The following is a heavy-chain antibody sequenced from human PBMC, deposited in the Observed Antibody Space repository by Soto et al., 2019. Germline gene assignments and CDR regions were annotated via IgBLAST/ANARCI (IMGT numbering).Heavy chain of an antibody. CDR2: IYYSGST. D-gene: IGHD4-17*01. J-gene: IGHJ6*02. CDR1: GGSISSYY. Sequence: SETLSLTCTVSGGSISSYYWSWIRQPPGKGLEWIGYIYYSGSTNYNPSLKSRVTISVDTSKNQFSLKLSSVTAADTAVYYCARDRGTTVTTLYYYYGMDVWGQGTTVT. CDR3: ARDRGTTVTTLYYYYGMDV. V-gene: IGHV4-59*01.